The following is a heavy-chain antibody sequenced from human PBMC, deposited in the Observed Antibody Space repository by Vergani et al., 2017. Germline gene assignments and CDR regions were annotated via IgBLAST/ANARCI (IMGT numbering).Heavy chain of an antibody. V-gene: IGHV4-39*07. J-gene: IGHJ5*02. D-gene: IGHD4-11*01. Sequence: QLQLQESGPGLVKPSETLSLTCTVSGGSISSSSYYWGWIRQPPGKGLEWIGRIYTSGSTNYNPSLKSRVTMSVDTSKNQFSLKLSSVTAADTAVYYCARDVTVGWFDPWGQGTLVTVSS. CDR2: IYTSGST. CDR3: ARDVTVGWFDP. CDR1: GGSISSSSYY.